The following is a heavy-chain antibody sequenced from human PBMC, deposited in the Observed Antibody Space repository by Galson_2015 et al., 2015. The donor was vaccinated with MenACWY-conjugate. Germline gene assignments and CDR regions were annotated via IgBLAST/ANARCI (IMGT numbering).Heavy chain of an antibody. CDR2: IGTAGDT. D-gene: IGHD3-22*01. Sequence: SLRLSCAVSGFAFSTYDMHWVRQATGKGLEWVSAIGTAGDTYYPGSVKGRFIISRENAKNSLYLQMNSLSAGDTAVYYCAREDYYDSSGNKGAFDIWGQGTVVTVSS. J-gene: IGHJ3*02. CDR1: GFAFSTYD. V-gene: IGHV3-13*04. CDR3: AREDYYDSSGNKGAFDI.